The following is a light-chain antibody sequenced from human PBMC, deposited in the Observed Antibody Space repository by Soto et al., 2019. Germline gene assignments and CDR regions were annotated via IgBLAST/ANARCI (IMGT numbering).Light chain of an antibody. J-gene: IGKJ1*01. V-gene: IGKV1-6*01. CDR2: AAS. CDR1: QGIGND. Sequence: AIQMTQSPSSLSASVGDRVTITCRASQGIGNDLGWYQQKPGKAPKLLIYAASNLQSGVPSRFSGSGSGTDFTLTISSLQPEDFATYYCQRDYNNIRTFGQGTKVDIK. CDR3: QRDYNNIRT.